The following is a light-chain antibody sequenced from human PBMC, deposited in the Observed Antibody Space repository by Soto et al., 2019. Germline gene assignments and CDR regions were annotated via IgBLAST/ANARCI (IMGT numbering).Light chain of an antibody. J-gene: IGKJ2*01. Sequence: EIVLTQSPVTLSLSPGERATLSCRASQKISHNFLAWFQQKPGLAPRLLISGASTRASDIPDRFSGSGSGTDFALTISRLAPEDFAVYFCQQYGRSPFTFGQGTKLQIK. CDR1: QKISHNF. CDR3: QQYGRSPFT. CDR2: GAS. V-gene: IGKV3-20*01.